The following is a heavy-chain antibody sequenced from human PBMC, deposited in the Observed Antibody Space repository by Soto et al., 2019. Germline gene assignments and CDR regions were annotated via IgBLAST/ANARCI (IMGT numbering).Heavy chain of an antibody. V-gene: IGHV4-30-2*01. CDR2: IYHSGST. J-gene: IGHJ5*02. D-gene: IGHD5-18*01. CDR3: ARGGYSYGWFDP. Sequence: SETLSLTCAVSGGSISSGGYSWSWIRQPPGKGLEWIGYIYHSGSTYYNPSLKSRVTISVDRSKNHFSLKLSSVTAADTAVYYCARGGYSYGWFDPWGQGTLVTVSS. CDR1: GGSISSGGYS.